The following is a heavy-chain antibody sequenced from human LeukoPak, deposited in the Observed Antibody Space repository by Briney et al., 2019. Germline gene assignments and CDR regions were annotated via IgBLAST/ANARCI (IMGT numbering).Heavy chain of an antibody. V-gene: IGHV5-10-1*01. D-gene: IGHD3-10*01. CDR2: IDPSDSYT. Sequence: GESLKISCKGSGYGFTSYWISWVRQMPGKGLEWMGRIDPSDSYTNYSPSFQGHVTISADKSISTAYLQWSSLKASDTAMYYCASSYGSGSYYKDGDYWGQGTLVTVSS. CDR1: GYGFTSYW. CDR3: ASSYGSGSYYKDGDY. J-gene: IGHJ4*02.